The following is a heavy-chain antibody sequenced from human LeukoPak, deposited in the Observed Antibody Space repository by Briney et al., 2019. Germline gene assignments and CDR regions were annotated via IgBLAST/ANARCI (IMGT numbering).Heavy chain of an antibody. CDR3: ARVSNRYCSSTSCYNGFDY. CDR2: ISSSSSHI. V-gene: IGHV3-21*01. CDR1: GFTVSSNY. J-gene: IGHJ4*02. Sequence: GGSLRLSCAASGFTVSSNYMSWVRQAPGKGLEWVSFISSSSSHIYYADSVKGRFTISRDNAKNSLYLQMNSLRAEDTAVYYCARVSNRYCSSTSCYNGFDYWGQGTLVTVSS. D-gene: IGHD2-2*02.